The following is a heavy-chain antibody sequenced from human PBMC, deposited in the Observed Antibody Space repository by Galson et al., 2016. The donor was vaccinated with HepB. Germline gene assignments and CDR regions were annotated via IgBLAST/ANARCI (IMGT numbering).Heavy chain of an antibody. Sequence: SVKVSCKASGYTATTFGVSWVRQAPGQGLEWLGYISDYNGNKNYAPKFQGRVTMTTDTSTSTAYMELRSLTSDDTAVYYCARTYYYDTSGYYRVFDIWGQGTMVTVSS. CDR1: GYTATTFG. CDR2: ISDYNGNK. J-gene: IGHJ3*02. D-gene: IGHD3-22*01. V-gene: IGHV1-18*01. CDR3: ARTYYYDTSGYYRVFDI.